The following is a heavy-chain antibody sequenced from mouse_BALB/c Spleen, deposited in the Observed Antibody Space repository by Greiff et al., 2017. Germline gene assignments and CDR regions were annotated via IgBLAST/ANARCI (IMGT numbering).Heavy chain of an antibody. CDR1: GFTFSSYA. V-gene: IGHV5-9-4*01. CDR2: ISSGGSYT. J-gene: IGHJ4*01. D-gene: IGHD2-1*01. CDR3: ARGNYGDAMDY. Sequence: EVKLVESGGGLVKPGGSLKLSCAASGFTFSSYAMSWVRQSPEKRLEWVAEISSGGSYTYYPDTVTGRFTISRDNAKNTLYLEMSSLRSEDTAMYYCARGNYGDAMDYWGQGTSVTVSS.